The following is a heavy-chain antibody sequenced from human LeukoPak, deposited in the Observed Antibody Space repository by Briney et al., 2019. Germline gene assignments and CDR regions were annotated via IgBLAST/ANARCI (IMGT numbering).Heavy chain of an antibody. V-gene: IGHV3-23*01. Sequence: GGSLRLSCAASGYTFSSYAMSWVRQAPGGGLEWVSANCGSGGSTYYAASVKRRFPISRDNSTTTLYLQRNSLRAEVTAVYCCAKVWGRADYWGQGPLVSVSS. D-gene: IGHD7-27*01. J-gene: IGHJ4*02. CDR3: AKVWGRADY. CDR1: GYTFSSYA. CDR2: NCGSGGST.